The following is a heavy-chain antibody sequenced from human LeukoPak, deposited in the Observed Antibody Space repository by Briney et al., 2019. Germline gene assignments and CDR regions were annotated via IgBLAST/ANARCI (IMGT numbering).Heavy chain of an antibody. Sequence: GGSLRLSCAASGFTFSSYGMHWVRQAPGKGLEWVAVIWYDGSNKYYADSVKGRFTISRDNSKNTLYLQMNSLRVEDTAVYYCAKNNGWFHLAQWGQGTLVTVSS. CDR2: IWYDGSNK. D-gene: IGHD6-19*01. J-gene: IGHJ4*02. CDR3: AKNNGWFHLAQ. V-gene: IGHV3-33*06. CDR1: GFTFSSYG.